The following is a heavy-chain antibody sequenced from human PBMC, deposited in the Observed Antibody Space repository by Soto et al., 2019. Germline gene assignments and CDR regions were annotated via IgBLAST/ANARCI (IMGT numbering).Heavy chain of an antibody. Sequence: SETLSLTCAVYGGSFSGYYWSWIRQPPGKGLEWIGEINHSGSTNYNPSLKSRVTISVDTSKNQFSLKLSSVTAADTAVYYCARGLSGSYKLHNWFDPWGQGTLVTVSS. CDR1: GGSFSGYY. J-gene: IGHJ5*02. CDR2: INHSGST. CDR3: ARGLSGSYKLHNWFDP. V-gene: IGHV4-34*01. D-gene: IGHD1-26*01.